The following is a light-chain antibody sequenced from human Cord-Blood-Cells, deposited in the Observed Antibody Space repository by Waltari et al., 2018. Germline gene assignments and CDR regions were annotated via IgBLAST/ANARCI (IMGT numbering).Light chain of an antibody. CDR3: QAWDSSTYV. CDR1: KLADQY. J-gene: IGLJ1*01. CDR2: QDS. Sequence: SYELTQPPSVSVSPGQTASITCSGDKLADQYACWYQQKPGQSPVLVIYQDSKRPSGIPERFSGSNSGNTATLTISGTQAMDEADYYCQAWDSSTYVFGTGTKVTVL. V-gene: IGLV3-1*01.